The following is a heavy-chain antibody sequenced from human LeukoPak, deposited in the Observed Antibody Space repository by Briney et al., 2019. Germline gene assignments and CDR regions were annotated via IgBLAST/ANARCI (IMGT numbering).Heavy chain of an antibody. CDR3: AKGSLGSWYFFDS. CDR1: GFTFSSYA. V-gene: IGHV3-23*01. CDR2: ISGSGDNT. Sequence: PGGSLRLSCAASGFTFSSYAMTWVRQVPGKGPEWVSTISGSGDNTYYADSVKGRFTISRDNSRNTVYLQMNSLRAEDTAVYYCAKGSLGSWYFFDSWGQGTLVTVSS. J-gene: IGHJ4*02. D-gene: IGHD6-13*01.